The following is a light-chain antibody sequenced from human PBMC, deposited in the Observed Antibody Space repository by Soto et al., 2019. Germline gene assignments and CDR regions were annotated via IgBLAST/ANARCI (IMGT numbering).Light chain of an antibody. V-gene: IGKV2-28*01. Sequence: DIVMTQSPLSLPVTPGEPASISCRSSRNLLHIDGYNYLDWYLQKPGQSPQLLICLGSYRASGVPDRFSGSGSGTDFTLRISRVEAEDVGVYYCMQAVYTRTFGPGTKVDI. CDR1: RNLLHIDGYNY. CDR2: LGS. J-gene: IGKJ1*01. CDR3: MQAVYTRT.